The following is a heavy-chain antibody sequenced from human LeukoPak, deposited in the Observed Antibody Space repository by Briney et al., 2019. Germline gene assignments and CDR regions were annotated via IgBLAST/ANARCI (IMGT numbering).Heavy chain of an antibody. CDR3: ARDYGSGSPYYYYMDV. Sequence: GGSLRLSCAASGFTFRSYDMHWVRQATGKGLEWVSGIGTAGEIYYPGSVKGRFTISRENAKNSLYLQMNSLRAADTAVYYCARDYGSGSPYYYYMDVWGKGTTVTISS. CDR2: IGTAGEI. D-gene: IGHD3-10*01. J-gene: IGHJ6*03. CDR1: GFTFRSYD. V-gene: IGHV3-13*01.